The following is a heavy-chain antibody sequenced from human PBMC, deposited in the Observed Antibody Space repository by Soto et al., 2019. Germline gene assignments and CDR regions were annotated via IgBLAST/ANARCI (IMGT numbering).Heavy chain of an antibody. CDR2: ISAYNGNT. Sequence: GAAAKVSCKASGYTFTSYGISWVRQAPGQGLEWMGWISAYNGNTNYAQKLQGRVTMTTDTSTSTAYMELRSLRSDDTAVYYCARDHIAVAGTGVQHWGQGTLVTVSS. V-gene: IGHV1-18*01. CDR3: ARDHIAVAGTGVQH. J-gene: IGHJ1*01. D-gene: IGHD6-19*01. CDR1: GYTFTSYG.